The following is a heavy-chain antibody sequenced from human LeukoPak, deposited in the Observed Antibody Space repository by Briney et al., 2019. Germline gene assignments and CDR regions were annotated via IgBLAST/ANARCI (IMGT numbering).Heavy chain of an antibody. V-gene: IGHV3-48*02. D-gene: IGHD5-24*01. CDR2: ISSSSSTI. CDR1: GFTFSSYW. Sequence: GGSLRLSCAASGFTFSSYWMSWVRQAPGKGLEWVAYISSSSSTIYYKDSVKGRFSISRDNAKNSLYLQMNSLRDEDTAVYYCARDLEMATISGFDYWGQGTLVTVSS. J-gene: IGHJ4*02. CDR3: ARDLEMATISGFDY.